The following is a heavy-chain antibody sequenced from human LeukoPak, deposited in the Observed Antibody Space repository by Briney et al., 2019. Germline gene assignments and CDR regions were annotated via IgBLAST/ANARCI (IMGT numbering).Heavy chain of an antibody. Sequence: GGSLRLSCAASGFTFSSYSMNWVRQAPGKGLEWVSSISSSSSYIYYADSVKGRFTISRDNAKNSLYLQMNSLRAEDTAVYYCARFGDYYDYCFDPWGQGTLVTVSS. CDR3: ARFGDYYDYCFDP. CDR2: ISSSSSYI. V-gene: IGHV3-21*01. CDR1: GFTFSSYS. J-gene: IGHJ5*02. D-gene: IGHD3-22*01.